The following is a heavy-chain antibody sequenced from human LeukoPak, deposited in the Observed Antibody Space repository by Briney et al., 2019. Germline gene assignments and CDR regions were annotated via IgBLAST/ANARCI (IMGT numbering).Heavy chain of an antibody. V-gene: IGHV4-39*01. CDR1: GGSIGSSSYY. CDR2: IYYSGST. CDR3: ARHLKARYSSGWLYYYYYGMDV. D-gene: IGHD6-19*01. J-gene: IGHJ6*02. Sequence: PSETLSLTCTVSGGSIGSSSYYWGWIRQPPGEGLEWIGSIYYSGSTYYNPSLKSRVTISVDTSKNQFSLKLSSVTAADTAVYYCARHLKARYSSGWLYYYYYGMDVWGQGTTVTVSS.